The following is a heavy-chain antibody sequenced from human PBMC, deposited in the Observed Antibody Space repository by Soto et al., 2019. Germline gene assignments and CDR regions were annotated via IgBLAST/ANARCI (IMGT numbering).Heavy chain of an antibody. CDR1: GGSISSYY. CDR3: ARALSGRYYYDSSGYYPFDY. V-gene: IGHV4-59*01. CDR2: IYYSGST. D-gene: IGHD3-22*01. Sequence: SETLSLTCTVSGGSISSYYWSWIRQPPGKGLEWIGYIYYSGSTNYNPSLKSRVTISVDTSKNQFSLKLSSVTAADTAVYYCARALSGRYYYDSSGYYPFDYWGQGTLVTVSS. J-gene: IGHJ4*02.